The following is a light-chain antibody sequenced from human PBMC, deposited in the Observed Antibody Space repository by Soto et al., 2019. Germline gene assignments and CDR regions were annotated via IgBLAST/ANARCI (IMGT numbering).Light chain of an antibody. Sequence: NFMLTQPLSVSESPGQTVTISCTRSSGSIASNYVQWYQQRPGSSPTIVIYEDNQRPSGVPDRFSGSIDSSSSSASLTISGLKSEDEADYYCQSYDSDTVIFGGGTKLTVL. CDR3: QSYDSDTVI. CDR2: EDN. J-gene: IGLJ2*01. V-gene: IGLV6-57*01. CDR1: SGSIASNY.